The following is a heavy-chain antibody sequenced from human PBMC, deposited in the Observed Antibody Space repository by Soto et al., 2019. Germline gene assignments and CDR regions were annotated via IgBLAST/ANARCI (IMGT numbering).Heavy chain of an antibody. V-gene: IGHV3-15*07. Sequence: GGSLRLSCAASGFTFSNAWINWVRQAPGKGLEWVGRIKSKTDGGTTDYAEPVKGRFTISRDISKNTLYLQMNSLRAEDTAVYYCARDFRLVATIPFDYWGQGTLVTVSS. CDR3: ARDFRLVATIPFDY. J-gene: IGHJ4*02. CDR2: IKSKTDGGTT. CDR1: GFTFSNAW. D-gene: IGHD5-12*01.